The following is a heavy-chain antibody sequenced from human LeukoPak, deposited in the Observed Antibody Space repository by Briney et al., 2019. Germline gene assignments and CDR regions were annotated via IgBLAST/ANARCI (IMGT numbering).Heavy chain of an antibody. V-gene: IGHV3-64D*09. CDR1: GFVFSSYA. Sequence: PGGSLRLSCSSSGFVFSSYAMHWVRQAPGKGLEYDSGTSSNGGSTYYADSVKGRFTISRDNSKNTQYLQMSSCRTASKAVSYCVKEVWYANGWFYFDCWGQGALVTVSS. CDR2: TSSNGGST. CDR3: VKEVWYANGWFYFDC. J-gene: IGHJ4*02. D-gene: IGHD6-19*01.